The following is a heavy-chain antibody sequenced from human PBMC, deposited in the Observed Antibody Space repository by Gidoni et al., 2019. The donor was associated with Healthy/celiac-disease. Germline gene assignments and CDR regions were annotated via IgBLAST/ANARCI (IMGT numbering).Heavy chain of an antibody. CDR1: GFPFSSYS. D-gene: IGHD4-17*01. CDR3: ARGWDYGGNSIFDY. CDR2: ISSSSSTI. V-gene: IGHV3-48*01. J-gene: IGHJ4*02. Sequence: EVQLVESGGGLVQPGVSLRLSCAASGFPFSSYSMNWVSQAPGKGLGWVSYISSSSSTIYYADSVKGRFTISRDNAKNSLYLQMNSLRAEDTAVYYCARGWDYGGNSIFDYWGQGTLVTVSS.